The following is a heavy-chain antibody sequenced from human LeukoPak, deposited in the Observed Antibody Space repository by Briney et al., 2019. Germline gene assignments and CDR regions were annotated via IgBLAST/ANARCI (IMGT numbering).Heavy chain of an antibody. Sequence: HPGGSLRLSCAASGSTFSNYVMSWVRQAPGKGLEWVSAISGSGGNTYYADSVKGRFTISRDDSKNTLYLQMNSLRAEDAAVYYCANEYSKGDIWGQWTMVTVSS. V-gene: IGHV3-23*01. CDR1: GSTFSNYV. J-gene: IGHJ3*02. D-gene: IGHD4-11*01. CDR3: ANEYSKGDI. CDR2: ISGSGGNT.